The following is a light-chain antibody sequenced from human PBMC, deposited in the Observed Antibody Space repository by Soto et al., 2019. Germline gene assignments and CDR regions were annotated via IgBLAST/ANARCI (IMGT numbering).Light chain of an antibody. V-gene: IGKV3-15*01. CDR2: GAS. J-gene: IGKJ4*01. Sequence: EIVMTQSPATLSVSQRERATLSCRASQSVSSNLAWYQQKPGQAPRLLIYGASTRATGIPARFSGSGSGTEFTLTISSLQSEDSAVYYCQQYNFLPLTFGG. CDR1: QSVSSN. CDR3: QQYNFLPLT.